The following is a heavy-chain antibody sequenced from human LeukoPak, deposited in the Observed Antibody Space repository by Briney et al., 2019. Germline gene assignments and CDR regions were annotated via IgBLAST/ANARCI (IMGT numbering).Heavy chain of an antibody. CDR1: GFTFSSYG. D-gene: IGHD2-2*01. CDR2: ISGSGGST. Sequence: GGTLRLSCAASGFTFSSYGMSWVRQAPGKGLEWVSAISGSGGSTYYADSVKGRFTISRDNSKNTLYLQMNSLRAEDTAVYYCAKSLVMVVVPAASFDYWGQGTLVTVSS. V-gene: IGHV3-23*01. CDR3: AKSLVMVVVPAASFDY. J-gene: IGHJ4*02.